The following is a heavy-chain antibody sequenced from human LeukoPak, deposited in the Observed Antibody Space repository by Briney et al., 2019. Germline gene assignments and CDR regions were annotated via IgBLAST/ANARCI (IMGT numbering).Heavy chain of an antibody. V-gene: IGHV4-39*01. CDR1: GGSISSSSYY. D-gene: IGHD6-13*01. CDR3: ARHRDGSWPRAPFDY. Sequence: SETLSLTCTVSGGSISSSSYYWGWIRQPPGKGLEWIGSIYYSGSTYYNPSLKSRVTISVDTSKNQFSLKLSSVTAADTAVYYCARHRDGSWPRAPFDYWGQGTLVTVSS. CDR2: IYYSGST. J-gene: IGHJ4*02.